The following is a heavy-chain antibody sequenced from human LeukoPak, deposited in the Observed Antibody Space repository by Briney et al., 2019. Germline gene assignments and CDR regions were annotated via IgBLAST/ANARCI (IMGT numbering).Heavy chain of an antibody. Sequence: SETLSLTCTASGGTSRSSNYYWGWIRHPPGKGLGRIGSIYYSGSTYYNPSLKSRVTISRDNAKNTLYLQMNSLRAEDTAVYYCARRSRSGDAYYFDYWGQGTLVTVSS. D-gene: IGHD6-25*01. CDR3: ARRSRSGDAYYFDY. CDR1: GGTSRSSNYY. J-gene: IGHJ4*02. V-gene: IGHV4-39*02. CDR2: IYYSGST.